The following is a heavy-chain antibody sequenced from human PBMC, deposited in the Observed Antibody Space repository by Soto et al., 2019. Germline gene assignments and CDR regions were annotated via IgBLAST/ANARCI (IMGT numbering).Heavy chain of an antibody. CDR3: VKSFDYYILAGYPYYFDF. J-gene: IGHJ4*02. CDR2: TTGSGGVT. Sequence: PGGSLRLSCTASGFTFSSYAMNWVRQAPGKGLEWVSATTGSGGVTYYADSVKGRFTISRDNSKNTLYLQMNSLRAEDTAVYYCVKSFDYYILAGYPYYFDFWGRGTLVTVSS. CDR1: GFTFSSYA. V-gene: IGHV3-23*01. D-gene: IGHD3-9*01.